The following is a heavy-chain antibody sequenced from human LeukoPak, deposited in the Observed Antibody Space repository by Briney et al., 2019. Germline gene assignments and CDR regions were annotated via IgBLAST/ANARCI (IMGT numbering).Heavy chain of an antibody. CDR2: IIPILGIA. V-gene: IGHV1-69*04. CDR3: ASRGSGYYFDY. CDR1: GGTFSSYA. D-gene: IGHD3-10*01. J-gene: IGHJ4*02. Sequence: VASVTVSCKASGGTFSSYAISWVRQAPRQGLEWMGRIIPILGIANYAQKFQGRVTITADKSTSTAYMELSSLRSEDTAVYYCASRGSGYYFDYWGQGTLVTVSS.